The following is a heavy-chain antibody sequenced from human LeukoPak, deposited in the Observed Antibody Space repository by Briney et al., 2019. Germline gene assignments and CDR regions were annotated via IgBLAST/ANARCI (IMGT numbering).Heavy chain of an antibody. J-gene: IGHJ4*02. Sequence: SGPALVKPTQTLTLTCTFSGFSLSTSGMCVSWIRQPPGKALEWLARIDWDDDKYYSTSLKTRLTISKDTSKNQVVLTMTNMDPVDTATYYCARIRHDYGDDDYWGQGTLVTVSS. V-gene: IGHV2-70*11. CDR3: ARIRHDYGDDDY. D-gene: IGHD4-17*01. CDR1: GFSLSTSGMC. CDR2: IDWDDDK.